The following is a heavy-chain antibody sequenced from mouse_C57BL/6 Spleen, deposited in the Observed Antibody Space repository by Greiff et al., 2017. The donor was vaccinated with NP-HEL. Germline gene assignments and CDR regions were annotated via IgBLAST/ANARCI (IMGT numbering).Heavy chain of an antibody. CDR1: GYTFTSYW. CDR3: ARERAMDY. CDR2: IDPSDSYT. Sequence: VQLQQPGAELVKPGASVKLSCKASGYTFTSYWMPWVKQRPGQGLEWIGEIDPSDSYTNYNQKFKGKATLTVDTSSSTAYMQLSSLTSEDSAVYYCARERAMDYWGQGTSVTVSS. V-gene: IGHV1-50*01. J-gene: IGHJ4*01.